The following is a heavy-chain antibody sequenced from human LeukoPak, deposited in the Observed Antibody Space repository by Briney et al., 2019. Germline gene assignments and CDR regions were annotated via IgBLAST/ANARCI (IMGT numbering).Heavy chain of an antibody. CDR1: GGSISSHY. CDR2: IYYRGST. D-gene: IGHD5-12*01. V-gene: IGHV4-59*11. CDR3: ARDLISGYSRSHSHFDP. J-gene: IGHJ5*02. Sequence: PSETLSLTCTVSGGSISSHYWSWIRQPPGKGLEWIGYIYYRGSTSYNPSLKSRVTISVDTSKNQFSLDLSSVAAADTAVYYCARDLISGYSRSHSHFDPWGQGTLVTVSS.